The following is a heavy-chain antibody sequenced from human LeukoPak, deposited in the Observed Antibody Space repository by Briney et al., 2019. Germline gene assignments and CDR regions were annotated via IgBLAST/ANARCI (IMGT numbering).Heavy chain of an antibody. V-gene: IGHV3-30*04. Sequence: GRSLRLSCAASGFTFSSYAMHWVRQAPGKGLEWVAVISYDGSNKYYADSVKGRFTISRDNSKNTLYLQMNSLRAEDTAVYYCAELAVAGTLGFDYWGQRTLVTVSS. J-gene: IGHJ4*02. CDR2: ISYDGSNK. CDR1: GFTFSSYA. CDR3: AELAVAGTLGFDY. D-gene: IGHD6-19*01.